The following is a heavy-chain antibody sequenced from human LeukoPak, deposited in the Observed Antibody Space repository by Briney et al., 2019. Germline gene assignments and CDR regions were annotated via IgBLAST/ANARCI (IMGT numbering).Heavy chain of an antibody. J-gene: IGHJ4*02. D-gene: IGHD2-2*01. V-gene: IGHV1-46*01. CDR1: GYTFTSNY. CDR2: ISPSGGST. Sequence: ASVTVSCKAFGYTFTSNYMHWVRQAPGQGPEWMGVISPSGGSTTYAQKFQGRVTLTRDMSTSTDYLELSRLRSDDTAVYYCARDPLGYCSSTSCVPFDYWGQGTLVTVSS. CDR3: ARDPLGYCSSTSCVPFDY.